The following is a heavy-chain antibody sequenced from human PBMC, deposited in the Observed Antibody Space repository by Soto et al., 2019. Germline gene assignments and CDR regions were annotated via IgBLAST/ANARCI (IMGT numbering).Heavy chain of an antibody. Sequence: EVQLVESGGGLVQPGGSLRLSCAASGFTFSSYWMHWVRQAPGKGLVWVSRINSDGSSTSYADSVKGRFTISRDNAKNTLYLQMNSLRAEDTAVYYCARVRASYYYDSSGYYQEGFDPWGQGTLVTVSS. V-gene: IGHV3-74*01. D-gene: IGHD3-22*01. J-gene: IGHJ5*02. CDR2: INSDGSST. CDR3: ARVRASYYYDSSGYYQEGFDP. CDR1: GFTFSSYW.